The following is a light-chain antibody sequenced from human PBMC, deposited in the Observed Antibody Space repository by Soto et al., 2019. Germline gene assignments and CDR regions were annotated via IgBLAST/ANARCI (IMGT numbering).Light chain of an antibody. Sequence: DIVLTQSTDSLAVSLGERATINCKSSQSFLYSSNNKNCLAWFQKKPGQPPKLLIFWASTREFGVPDRFSGSGSGTDFTLTICSLQPEDVAVYYCQQYSIIPIPFGQGTRLEVK. J-gene: IGKJ5*01. V-gene: IGKV4-1*01. CDR1: QSFLYSSNNKNC. CDR3: QQYSIIPIP. CDR2: WAS.